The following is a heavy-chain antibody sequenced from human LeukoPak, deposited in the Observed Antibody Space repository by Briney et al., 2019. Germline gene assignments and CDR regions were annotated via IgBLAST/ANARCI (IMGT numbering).Heavy chain of an antibody. CDR2: INKDGSEE. D-gene: IGHD1-1*01. V-gene: IGHV3-7*01. Sequence: GGSLRLSCAASEFMFSDYWMSWVRQAPGKGPEWVANINKDGSEEYYVDSVKGRFIVSRDNPKNSLFLQMNNLRVEDTAIYYCATYDNWVAGDVWGQGTTVSVSS. CDR3: ATYDNWVAGDV. CDR1: EFMFSDYW. J-gene: IGHJ6*02.